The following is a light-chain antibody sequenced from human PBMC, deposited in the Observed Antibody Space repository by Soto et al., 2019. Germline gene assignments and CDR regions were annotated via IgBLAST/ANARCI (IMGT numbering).Light chain of an antibody. V-gene: IGKV3-20*01. Sequence: EIVLTQSPGTLSLSPGERATLSCRASQSVSNNYLAWYQQKPGQAPRLLIYGASIRATGVPDRFSGSGSGTDFTLTISRLEPEDFAVYSCQHYGTSRVTFGPGTKEDIK. CDR2: GAS. J-gene: IGKJ3*01. CDR1: QSVSNNY. CDR3: QHYGTSRVT.